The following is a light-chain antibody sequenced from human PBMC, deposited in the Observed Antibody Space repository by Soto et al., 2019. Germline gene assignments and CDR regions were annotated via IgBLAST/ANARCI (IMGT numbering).Light chain of an antibody. J-gene: IGLJ1*01. Sequence: QSALTQPASVSGSPGQSITISCTGTSSDVGGYNFVSWYQQHPGKVPKLMIYDVSNRPSGVSTRFSGSKSGNTASLIISGLQAEDEADYYCSSYTTMTTLVFGTGTKVTVL. CDR2: DVS. V-gene: IGLV2-14*01. CDR3: SSYTTMTTLV. CDR1: SSDVGGYNF.